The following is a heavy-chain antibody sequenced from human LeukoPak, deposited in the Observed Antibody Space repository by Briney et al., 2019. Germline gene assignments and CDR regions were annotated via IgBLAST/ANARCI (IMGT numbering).Heavy chain of an antibody. CDR2: IYYSGST. CDR3: ARHQSMIVTGGFDY. Sequence: SETLSLTCTVSGGSISSYYWSWIRQPPGKGLEWIGYIYYSGSTNYNPSLKSRVTISVDTSKNQFSLKLSSVTAADTAVYYCARHQSMIVTGGFDYWGQGTLVTVSS. V-gene: IGHV4-59*01. J-gene: IGHJ4*02. D-gene: IGHD3-22*01. CDR1: GGSISSYY.